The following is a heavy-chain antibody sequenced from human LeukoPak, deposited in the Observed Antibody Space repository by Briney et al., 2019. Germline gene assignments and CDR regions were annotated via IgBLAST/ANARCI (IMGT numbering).Heavy chain of an antibody. CDR1: GYTFTSYG. V-gene: IGHV1-2*02. J-gene: IGHJ3*02. CDR2: INPNSGGT. Sequence: GASVKVSCKASGYTFTSYGISWVRQAPGQGLEWMGWINPNSGGTNYAQKFQGRVTMTRDTSISTAYMELSRLRSDDTAVYYCASEEADAFDIWGQGTMATVPS. CDR3: ASEEADAFDI.